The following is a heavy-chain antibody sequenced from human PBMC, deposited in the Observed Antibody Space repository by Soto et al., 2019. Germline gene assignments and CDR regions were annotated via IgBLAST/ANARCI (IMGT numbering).Heavy chain of an antibody. CDR1: GGSISSSSYY. J-gene: IGHJ4*02. D-gene: IGHD3-9*01. CDR2: IYYSGST. Sequence: LSLTCTVSGGSISSSSYYWGWIRQPPGKGLEWIGSIYYSGSTYYNPSLKSRVTISVDTSKNQFSLKLSSVTAADTAVYYCAIVYYDILTGYSHLDYWGQGTLVSVSS. V-gene: IGHV4-39*01. CDR3: AIVYYDILTGYSHLDY.